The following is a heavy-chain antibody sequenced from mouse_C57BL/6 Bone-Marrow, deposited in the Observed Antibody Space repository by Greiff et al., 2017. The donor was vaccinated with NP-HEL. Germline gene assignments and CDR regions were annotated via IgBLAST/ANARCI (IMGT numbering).Heavy chain of an antibody. J-gene: IGHJ2*01. CDR3: ARYGNYFDY. Sequence: EVQLQQSGPGLAKPSPTLSLTCSATGYSITSDYWNWIRQFPGNKLEYMGYISYSGSTYYNPSLKSRISITRDTSKSQYYLQLNSVTTEDTATYYCARYGNYFDYWGQGTTLTVSS. D-gene: IGHD1-1*01. CDR1: GYSITSDY. CDR2: ISYSGST. V-gene: IGHV3-8*01.